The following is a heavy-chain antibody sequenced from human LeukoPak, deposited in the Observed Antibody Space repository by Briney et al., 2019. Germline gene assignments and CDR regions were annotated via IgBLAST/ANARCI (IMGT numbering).Heavy chain of an antibody. J-gene: IGHJ3*02. D-gene: IGHD4-17*01. Sequence: GGSLRLSCAASGFTFGSYSMNWVRQAPGKGLEWVSIIYDIGSTYYADSVKGRFTISRDNSQNTLYLQLNSLRAEDTAVYYCARTAVTPGSSDAFDIWGQGTMVTVSS. CDR1: GFTFGSYS. CDR3: ARTAVTPGSSDAFDI. V-gene: IGHV3-53*01. CDR2: IYDIGST.